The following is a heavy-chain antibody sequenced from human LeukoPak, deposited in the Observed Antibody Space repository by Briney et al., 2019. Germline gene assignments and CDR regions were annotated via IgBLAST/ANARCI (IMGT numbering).Heavy chain of an antibody. D-gene: IGHD5-24*01. J-gene: IGHJ3*02. CDR3: ARERDEMATNYAGAFDI. Sequence: SETLSLTCTVSGGSVSSGSYYWSWIRQPPGKGQEWIRYIYYSGSTNYNPSLKSRVTISVDTSKNQFSLKLSSVTAADTAVYYCARERDEMATNYAGAFDIWGQGTMVTVSS. CDR2: IYYSGST. V-gene: IGHV4-61*01. CDR1: GGSVSSGSYY.